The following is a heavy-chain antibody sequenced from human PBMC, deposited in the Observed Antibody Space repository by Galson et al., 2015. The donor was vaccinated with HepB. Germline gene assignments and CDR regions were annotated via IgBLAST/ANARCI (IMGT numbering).Heavy chain of an antibody. Sequence: VKVSCKVSGYTFTDYYMHWVQQAPGKGLEWMGLVDPEDGETIYAEKFQGRVTITADTSTDTAYMELSSLRSEDTAVYYCATDFGTTVVTPSGPDYWGQGTLVTVSS. CDR1: GYTFTDYY. D-gene: IGHD4-23*01. J-gene: IGHJ4*02. V-gene: IGHV1-69-2*01. CDR2: VDPEDGET. CDR3: ATDFGTTVVTPSGPDY.